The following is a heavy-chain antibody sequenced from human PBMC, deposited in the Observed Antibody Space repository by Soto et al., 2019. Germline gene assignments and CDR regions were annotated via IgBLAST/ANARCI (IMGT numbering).Heavy chain of an antibody. CDR3: ARDIDCSGGSCYFGPYMDV. CDR1: GFIFSNYG. J-gene: IGHJ6*03. V-gene: IGHV3-33*01. CDR2: IWNDGSNR. Sequence: PGGSLRLSCAASGFIFSNYGMHWVRQAPGKGLEWVALIWNDGSNRYYADSVKGRFTISRDNSKNTLYLQMNSLRVEDTAVYYCARDIDCSGGSCYFGPYMDVWGKGTTVTVSS. D-gene: IGHD2-15*01.